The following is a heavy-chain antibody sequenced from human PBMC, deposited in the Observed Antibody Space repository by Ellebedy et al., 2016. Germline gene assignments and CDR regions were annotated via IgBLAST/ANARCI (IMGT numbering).Heavy chain of an antibody. V-gene: IGHV4-34*01. CDR3: ARYKGSLEAAGTSAFDI. CDR1: GGSFSGYY. D-gene: IGHD6-13*01. CDR2: INHSGST. Sequence: GSLRLXXAVYGGSFSGYYWSWIRQPPGKGLEWIGEINHSGSTNYNPSLKSRVTISVDTSKNQFSLKLSSVTAADTAVYYCARYKGSLEAAGTSAFDIWGQGTMVTVSS. J-gene: IGHJ3*02.